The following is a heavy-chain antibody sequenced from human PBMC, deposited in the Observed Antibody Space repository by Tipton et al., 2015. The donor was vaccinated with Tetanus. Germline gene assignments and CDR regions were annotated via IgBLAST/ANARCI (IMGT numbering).Heavy chain of an antibody. Sequence: SLRLSCAASGFIFSDYYMSWIRQAPGKGPEWISYISGSGNTIYYADSVKGRFTVSRDNAKNSLYLQMNSLRADDTAVYSCARGMAEASNCGGDCYSDYWGQGTLVTVSS. V-gene: IGHV3-11*04. CDR1: GFIFSDYY. J-gene: IGHJ4*02. CDR3: ARGMAEASNCGGDCYSDY. D-gene: IGHD2-21*02. CDR2: ISGSGNTI.